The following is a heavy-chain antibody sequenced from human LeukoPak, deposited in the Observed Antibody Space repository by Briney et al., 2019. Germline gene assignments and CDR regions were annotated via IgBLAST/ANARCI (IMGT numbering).Heavy chain of an antibody. V-gene: IGHV4-34*01. D-gene: IGHD3-22*01. CDR1: GGSFSGYY. CDR2: INHSGST. CDR3: ARHSRDRDGSPAFFDY. J-gene: IGHJ4*02. Sequence: PSETLSLTCAVYGGSFSGYYWSWIRQPPGKGLEWIGEINHSGSTNYNPSLKSRVTISVDTSKNQFSLKLSSVTAADTAVYYCARHSRDRDGSPAFFDYWGQGTLVTVSS.